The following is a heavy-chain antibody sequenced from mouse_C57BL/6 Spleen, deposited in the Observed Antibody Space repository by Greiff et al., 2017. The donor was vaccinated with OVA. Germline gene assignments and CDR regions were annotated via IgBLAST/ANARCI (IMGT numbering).Heavy chain of an antibody. CDR2: ISSGGDYI. V-gene: IGHV5-9-1*02. Sequence: EVKLMESGEGLVKPGGSLKLSCAASGFTFSSYAMSWVRQTPEKRLEWVAYISSGGDYIYYADTVKGRFTISRDNARNTLYLQMSSLKSEDTAMYYCTRKRGDWYFDVWGTGTTVTVSS. J-gene: IGHJ1*03. CDR3: TRKRGDWYFDV. CDR1: GFTFSSYA.